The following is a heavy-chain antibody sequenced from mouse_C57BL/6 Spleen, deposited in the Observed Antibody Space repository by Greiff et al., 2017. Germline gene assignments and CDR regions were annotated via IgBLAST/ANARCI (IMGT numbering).Heavy chain of an antibody. V-gene: IGHV3-6*01. Sequence: EVQLVESGPGLVKPSQSLSLTCSVTGYSITSGYYWNWIRQFPGNKLEWMGYISYDGSNNYNPSLKNRISITRDTSKNQFFLKLNSVTTEDTATYYCARERLSWFAYWGQGTLVTVSA. CDR1: GYSITSGYY. J-gene: IGHJ3*01. CDR2: ISYDGSN. CDR3: ARERLSWFAY.